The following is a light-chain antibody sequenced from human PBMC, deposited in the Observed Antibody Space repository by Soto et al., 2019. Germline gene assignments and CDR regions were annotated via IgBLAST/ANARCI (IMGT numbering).Light chain of an antibody. V-gene: IGKV3D-20*02. J-gene: IGKJ1*01. CDR3: QQRTNWLWT. CDR2: GAS. CDR1: ESVSDNY. Sequence: IVLTQSPGTLSLSPGERATLSCRASESVSDNYLAWYQQRSGQAPRLVIYGASTRATDIPARFRGSGSGTDFTLTIDSLEPEDFAVYYCQQRTNWLWTFGPGTKVDIK.